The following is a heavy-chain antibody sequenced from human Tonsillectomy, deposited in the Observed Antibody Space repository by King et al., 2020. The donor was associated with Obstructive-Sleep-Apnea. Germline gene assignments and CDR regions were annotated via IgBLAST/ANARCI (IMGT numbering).Heavy chain of an antibody. V-gene: IGHV3-21*01. D-gene: IGHD4-17*01. CDR1: GFSLSSYS. J-gene: IGHJ4*02. Sequence: VQLVESGGGLVKPGGSLRLSCAVSGFSLSSYSMKWVRQAPGKGLEWVSSISSTSSYIYYADSVKGRFTISRDNSKNLLFLQMNSLRAEDTAVYYCASNRLREIDYWGQGTLVTVSS. CDR3: ASNRLREIDY. CDR2: ISSTSSYI.